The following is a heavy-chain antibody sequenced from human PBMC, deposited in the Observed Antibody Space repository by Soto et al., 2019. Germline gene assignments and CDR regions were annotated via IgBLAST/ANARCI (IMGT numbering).Heavy chain of an antibody. D-gene: IGHD2-8*02. CDR2: IYHSGAT. V-gene: IGHV4-4*02. J-gene: IGHJ6*02. CDR1: GASTSSENW. Sequence: QVQLQESGPALVKPSGTLSPACTVSGASTSSENWWSWVRQAPGKGLEWIGEIYHSGATHYSPSLKSRVTISLDKSKNQFFLKLDSVTAADSAVYYCARDAGASRYYGMDVWGQGTKVTVS. CDR3: ARDAGASRYYGMDV.